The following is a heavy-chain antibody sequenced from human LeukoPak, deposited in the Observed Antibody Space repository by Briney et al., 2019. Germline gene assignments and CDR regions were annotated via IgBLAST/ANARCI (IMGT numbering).Heavy chain of an antibody. CDR1: GFTFSTYS. V-gene: IGHV3-21*01. CDR3: AREGFCTGSKCPAEY. D-gene: IGHD2-8*02. Sequence: GGSLRLSCAASGFTFSTYSMNWVRQAPGKGLEWVSSITSSRIYIYYADSVKGRFTISRDNAKNSLYLQMNSLRAEDTAVYYCAREGFCTGSKCPAEYWGQGTLVTVSS. CDR2: ITSSRIYI. J-gene: IGHJ4*02.